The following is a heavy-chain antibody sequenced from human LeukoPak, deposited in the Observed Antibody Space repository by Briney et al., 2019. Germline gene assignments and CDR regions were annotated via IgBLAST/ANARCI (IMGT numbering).Heavy chain of an antibody. V-gene: IGHV3-30-3*01. J-gene: IGHJ3*02. Sequence: GRSLRLSCAASGFTFSSYAMHWVRQAPGKGLEWVAVISYDGSNKYYADSVKGRFTISRDNSKNTLYLQMNSLRAEDTAVYYCARRGAHDAFDIWGQGTVVTVSS. CDR2: ISYDGSNK. CDR1: GFTFSSYA. D-gene: IGHD3-10*01. CDR3: ARRGAHDAFDI.